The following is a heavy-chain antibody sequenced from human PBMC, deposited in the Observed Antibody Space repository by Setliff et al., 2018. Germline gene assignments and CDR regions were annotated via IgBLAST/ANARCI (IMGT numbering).Heavy chain of an antibody. V-gene: IGHV3-7*03. CDR2: IKQDGSNT. J-gene: IGHJ6*03. CDR3: AREGVDTRSSTDYRYYMDV. D-gene: IGHD5-18*01. Sequence: PGGSLRLSCAASGFSLSNYWMSWVRQAPGKGLEWVADIKQDGSNTYYGDSVKGRFTISVDTSKNQFSLRLKSVTAADTAVYYCAREGVDTRSSTDYRYYMDVWGKGTTVTVSS. CDR1: GFSLSNYW.